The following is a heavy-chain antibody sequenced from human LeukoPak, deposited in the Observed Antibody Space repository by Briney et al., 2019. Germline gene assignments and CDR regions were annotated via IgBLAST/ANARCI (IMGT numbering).Heavy chain of an antibody. J-gene: IGHJ4*02. V-gene: IGHV3-49*04. CDR3: TREAVAGTPGYLDY. CDR1: GSTFGDYA. Sequence: GGSLRLSCTASGSTFGDYAMSWVRQAPGKGLEWVGFIRSKAYGGTTEYAASVKGRFTISRDDSKSIAYLQMNSLKTEDTAVYYCTREAVAGTPGYLDYWGQGTLVTVSS. CDR2: IRSKAYGGTT. D-gene: IGHD6-19*01.